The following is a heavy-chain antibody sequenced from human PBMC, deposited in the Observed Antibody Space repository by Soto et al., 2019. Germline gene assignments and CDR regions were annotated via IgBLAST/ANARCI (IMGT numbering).Heavy chain of an antibody. J-gene: IGHJ5*02. CDR1: GHSVSTDSAA. V-gene: IGHV6-1*01. CDR2: TYYTSKSYN. Sequence: PSQTLSLTCAISGHSVSTDSAAWNWISLSQSSGLVSLGTTYYTSKSYNVHSPCLKSRITIPRNTYKNQYSLQLNSVTPADTAIYYCARCPGCLRPWGQGTLVTVSS. D-gene: IGHD5-12*01. CDR3: ARCPGCLRP.